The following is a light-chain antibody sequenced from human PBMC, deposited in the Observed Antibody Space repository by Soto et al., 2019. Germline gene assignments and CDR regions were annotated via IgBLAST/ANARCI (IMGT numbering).Light chain of an antibody. V-gene: IGKV1-39*01. CDR2: PXS. CDR1: QTISYY. J-gene: IGKJ1*01. Sequence: DIDMTQSPSSLLASLGDRVTVSXRPSQTISYYLNWYQHEPGXAPTXXXDPXSSLETEGPSRLNGSGSGTHFTLTITSLQREDSANYFCQHSYNTTPTFGQGTKVDI. CDR3: QHSYNTTPT.